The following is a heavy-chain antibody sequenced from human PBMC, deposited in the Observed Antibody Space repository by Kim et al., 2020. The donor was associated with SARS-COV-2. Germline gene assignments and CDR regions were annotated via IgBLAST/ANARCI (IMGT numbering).Heavy chain of an antibody. CDR1: GYTFSNYG. CDR3: SRAHYSTNGPFLY. V-gene: IGHV1-18*01. D-gene: IGHD2-8*01. Sequence: ASVKVSCKASGYTFSNYGISWVRLAPGQGLEWMGWISGSNGATKYAQKFQGRVTMTTDTSADTAYMELRGLRSDDTAVYYCSRAHYSTNGPFLYWGQGTLLPVPS. CDR2: ISGSNGAT. J-gene: IGHJ4*02.